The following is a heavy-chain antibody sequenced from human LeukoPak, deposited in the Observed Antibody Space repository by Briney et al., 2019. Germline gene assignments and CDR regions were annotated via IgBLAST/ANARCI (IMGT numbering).Heavy chain of an antibody. CDR3: ARDVGASNFDY. CDR2: IYYSGST. V-gene: IGHV4-31*03. Sequence: SQTLSLTCTVSGGSISSGGYYWSWIRQHPGKGLEWIGYIYYSGSTYYNPSLKSRVTISVDKSKSQLSLKLRSVTAADTAVYYCARDVGASNFDYWGQGTLVTVSS. D-gene: IGHD1-26*01. J-gene: IGHJ4*02. CDR1: GGSISSGGYY.